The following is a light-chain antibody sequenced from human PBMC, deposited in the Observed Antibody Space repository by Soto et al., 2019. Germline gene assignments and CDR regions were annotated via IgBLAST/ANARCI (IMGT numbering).Light chain of an antibody. CDR2: EVS. J-gene: IGLJ3*02. V-gene: IGLV2-14*01. Sequence: QSALTQPASVSGSPGQSITISCTGTSSDVGGYNYVSWYQQHPGKAPKLMIYEVSNRPSGVSNRFSGSKSGNTASLTISGLQADDEADYYCSSYTGSSTPWVFGGGTQLTVL. CDR1: SSDVGGYNY. CDR3: SSYTGSSTPWV.